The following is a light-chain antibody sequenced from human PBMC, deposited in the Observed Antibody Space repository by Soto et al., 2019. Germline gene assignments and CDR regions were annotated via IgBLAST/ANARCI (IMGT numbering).Light chain of an antibody. V-gene: IGKV1-5*01. CDR1: QSISSW. CDR3: QQYNTYPWT. J-gene: IGKJ1*01. Sequence: DIQMTQSPATLSASVGDGVTITCRASQSISSWLAWYQQKPGKVPKLLIDDASSLESGVPSRFSGSGSGTEVTLTISSLQPDDFATYYCQQYNTYPWTFGQGTKVEIK. CDR2: DAS.